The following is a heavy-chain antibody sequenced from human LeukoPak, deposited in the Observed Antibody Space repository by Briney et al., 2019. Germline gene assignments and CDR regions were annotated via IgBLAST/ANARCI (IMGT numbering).Heavy chain of an antibody. V-gene: IGHV3-30*18. D-gene: IGHD4-11*01. CDR2: ISYDGSNK. CDR1: GFTFSSYG. Sequence: PGGSLRLSCAASGFTFSSYGMHWVRQAPGKGLEWVAVISYDGSNKYYADSVKGRFTIFRDNSKNTLSLQMNSLRGEGTAVYYCAKFPDYKTFYWGQGTLVTVSS. CDR3: AKFPDYKTFY. J-gene: IGHJ4*02.